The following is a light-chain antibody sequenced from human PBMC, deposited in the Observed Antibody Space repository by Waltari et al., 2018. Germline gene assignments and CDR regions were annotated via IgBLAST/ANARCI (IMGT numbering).Light chain of an antibody. J-gene: IGKJ1*01. CDR1: QSVCRF. Sequence: EIVLTQSPGTLSLSPGERGTLSCRASQSVCRFLAWYQQKPGQAPRLLIYGASTRATGIPDRFSGSGSGTDFSLTISRLEPEDFAVYYCQKYDRLPATFGQGTKVDIK. V-gene: IGKV3-20*01. CDR3: QKYDRLPAT. CDR2: GAS.